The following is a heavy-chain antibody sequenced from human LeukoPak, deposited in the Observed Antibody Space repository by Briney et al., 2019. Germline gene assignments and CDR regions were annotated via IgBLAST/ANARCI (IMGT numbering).Heavy chain of an antibody. D-gene: IGHD5-12*01. Sequence: GGSLRLSCAASGFTFSHHGMHWVRQAPGKGLEWVAFIRYDGSNKYYADSVKGRFTISRDNSKNTLYLQMNSLRAEDTAVYYCAKDRIVATMPYYFDYWGQGTLVTVSS. V-gene: IGHV3-30*02. CDR3: AKDRIVATMPYYFDY. CDR1: GFTFSHHG. CDR2: IRYDGSNK. J-gene: IGHJ4*02.